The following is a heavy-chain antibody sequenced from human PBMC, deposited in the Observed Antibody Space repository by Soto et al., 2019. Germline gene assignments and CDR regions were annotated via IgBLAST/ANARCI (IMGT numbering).Heavy chain of an antibody. CDR1: GYTFTSYG. CDR2: ISAYNGNT. D-gene: IGHD3-3*01. CDR3: ARILLSYDFWSGYYTAEPYYFDY. Sequence: GASVKVSCKASGYTFTSYGISWVRQAPGQGLEWMGWISAYNGNTNYAQKLQGRVTMTTDTSTSTAYMELRSLRSDDTAVYYCARILLSYDFWSGYYTAEPYYFDYWGQGTLVTVSS. J-gene: IGHJ4*02. V-gene: IGHV1-18*01.